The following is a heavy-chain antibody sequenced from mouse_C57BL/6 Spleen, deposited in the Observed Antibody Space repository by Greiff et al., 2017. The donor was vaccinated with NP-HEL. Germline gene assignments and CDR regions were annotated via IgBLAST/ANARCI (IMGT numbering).Heavy chain of an antibody. D-gene: IGHD2-4*01. V-gene: IGHV1-64*01. CDR3: ARLAPYDYAWFAY. Sequence: QVQLQQPGPELVKPGASVKLSCKASGYTFTSYWMHWVKQRPGQGLEWIGMIHPNSGSTNYNEKFKSKATLTVDKSSSTAYMQLSSLTSEDSAVYYCARLAPYDYAWFAYWGQGTLVTVSA. J-gene: IGHJ3*01. CDR2: IHPNSGST. CDR1: GYTFTSYW.